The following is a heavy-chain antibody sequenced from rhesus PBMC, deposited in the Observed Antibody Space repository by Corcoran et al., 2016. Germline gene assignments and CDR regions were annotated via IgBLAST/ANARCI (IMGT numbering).Heavy chain of an antibody. CDR1: GGSISSSNW. J-gene: IGHJ3*01. CDR2: IYSNSEST. CDR3: ARALAGTVRGAFDF. V-gene: IGHV4S12*01. Sequence: QVQLQESGPGLVKPSETPSLTCAVSGGSISSSNWWSWIRQPPGKGLEWIGGIYSNSESTNYTPSLKNRVTISKDTSKNQFSLKLTSVTAADTAVYYCARALAGTVRGAFDFWGQGLRVTVSS. D-gene: IGHD5-24*01.